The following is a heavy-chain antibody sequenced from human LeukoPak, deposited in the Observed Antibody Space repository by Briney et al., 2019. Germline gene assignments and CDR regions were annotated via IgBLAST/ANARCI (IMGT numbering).Heavy chain of an antibody. D-gene: IGHD5-18*01. CDR3: ARVDTAVLTGFDY. V-gene: IGHV3-30*03. CDR2: ISYDENNK. J-gene: IGHJ4*02. Sequence: GGSLRLSCAASGFTFSSHGMHWVRQAPGKGLEWVAVISYDENNKYYADSVKGRFTISRDSSKNTVYLQMSSLRAEDTAVYYCARVDTAVLTGFDYWGQGTLVTVSS. CDR1: GFTFSSHG.